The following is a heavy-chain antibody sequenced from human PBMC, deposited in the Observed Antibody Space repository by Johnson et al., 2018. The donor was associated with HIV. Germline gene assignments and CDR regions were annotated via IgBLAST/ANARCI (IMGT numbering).Heavy chain of an antibody. D-gene: IGHD5-24*01. Sequence: QVQLVESRGVLVQPGRSLRLACPVSGFIFTNFAMHWVRQAPGKGLEWVAVVSYDGSTEFYADSVKGRFTISRDNSKNTLFLQMNGLRPEDTAVYYCAKDAPQEKAFDIWGQGTMVTVSS. CDR1: GFIFTNFA. V-gene: IGHV3-30-3*02. CDR2: VSYDGSTE. CDR3: AKDAPQEKAFDI. J-gene: IGHJ3*02.